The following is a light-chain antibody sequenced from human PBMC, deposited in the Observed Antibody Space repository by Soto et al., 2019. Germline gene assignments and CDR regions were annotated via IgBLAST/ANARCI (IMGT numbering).Light chain of an antibody. CDR2: DVY. CDR1: SSDVGGYNF. V-gene: IGLV2-14*01. J-gene: IGLJ7*01. Sequence: QSVLTQPASVSGSPGQSITISCTGTSSDVGGYNFVSWYQQHPVKAPKLIVSDVYNRPSGVSDRLSGSKSGNTASLTISGLQAVDEADEHCSSYTSTSTVVFGGGTQRTVL. CDR3: SSYTSTSTVV.